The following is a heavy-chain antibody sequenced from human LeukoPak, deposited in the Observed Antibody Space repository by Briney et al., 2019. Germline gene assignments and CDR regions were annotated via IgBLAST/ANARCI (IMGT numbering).Heavy chain of an antibody. CDR1: GFTFSSYA. J-gene: IGHJ3*02. D-gene: IGHD2-2*01. CDR3: AKVHSTSQRASDAFDI. Sequence: GGSLRLSCAASGFTFSSYAMSWVRQAPGKGLEWVSAISGSGGSTYYADSVKGRFTISRDNSKNTLYLQMNSLRAEDTAVYYCAKVHSTSQRASDAFDIWGQGTMVTVSS. V-gene: IGHV3-23*01. CDR2: ISGSGGST.